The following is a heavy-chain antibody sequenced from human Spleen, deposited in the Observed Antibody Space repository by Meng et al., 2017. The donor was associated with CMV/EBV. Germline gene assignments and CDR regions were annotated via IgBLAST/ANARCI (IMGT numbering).Heavy chain of an antibody. CDR3: AIWDCSSTACYGYYYYGMDV. CDR1: GYRFSGYI. Sequence: ASVKVSCKASGYRFSGYIIHWVRQAPGQGLEWMGWISVYYSSTNYAQNLQGRVTMSTDTSTSTAYLQLRSLRSDDTAVYYCAIWDCSSTACYGYYYYGMDVWGQGTTVTVSS. CDR2: ISVYYSST. V-gene: IGHV1-18*04. J-gene: IGHJ6*02. D-gene: IGHD2-2*01.